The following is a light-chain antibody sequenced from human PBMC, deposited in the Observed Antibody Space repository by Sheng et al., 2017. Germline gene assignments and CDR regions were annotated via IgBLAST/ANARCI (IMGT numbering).Light chain of an antibody. CDR1: QSVNKN. Sequence: EIVMTQSPATLSVSPGERATLSCRASQSVNKNLAWYQQKPGQAPRLLIYDASTRATGIPARFSGSGSGTDFTLIISNLEPEDFAVYYCQQRDNWPPLTFGGGTKVEIK. V-gene: IGKV3-11*01. CDR2: DAS. J-gene: IGKJ4*01. CDR3: QQRDNWPPLT.